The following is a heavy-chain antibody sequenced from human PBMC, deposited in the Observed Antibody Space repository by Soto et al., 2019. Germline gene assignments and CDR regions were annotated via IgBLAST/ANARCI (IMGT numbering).Heavy chain of an antibody. CDR2: IYYSGST. V-gene: IGHV4-39*01. CDR3: ARLAAAAGSRPRILDY. J-gene: IGHJ4*02. D-gene: IGHD6-13*01. CDR1: GGSISSSSYY. Sequence: PSETLSLTCTVSGGSISSSSYYWGWIRQPPGKGLEWIGSIYYSGSTYYNPSLKSRVTISVDTSKNQFSLKLSSVTAADTAVYYCARLAAAAGSRPRILDYWGQGTLVTVSS.